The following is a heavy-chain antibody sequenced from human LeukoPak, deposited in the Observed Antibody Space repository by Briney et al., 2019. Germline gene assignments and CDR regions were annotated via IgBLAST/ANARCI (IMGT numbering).Heavy chain of an antibody. CDR1: GFTFNSYA. D-gene: IGHD3-22*01. V-gene: IGHV3-30-3*01. CDR2: ISYDESDK. J-gene: IGHJ4*02. CDR3: ARDLGYYDSSGYYLYYFDY. Sequence: GGSLRLSCAASGFTFNSYAMHWVRQAPGKGLEWVAIISYDESDKYYADSVKGRFTISRDNSKNTLYLQMNSLRAEDTAVYYCARDLGYYDSSGYYLYYFDYWGQGTLVTVSS.